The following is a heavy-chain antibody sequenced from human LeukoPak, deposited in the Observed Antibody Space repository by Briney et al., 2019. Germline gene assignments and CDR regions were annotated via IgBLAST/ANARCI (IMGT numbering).Heavy chain of an antibody. CDR2: INHRGST. CDR1: GGSFSAYY. Sequence: PSEPLSLTCAVYGGSFSAYYWSWIRQPPGKGLEWMGEINHRGSTNYNPSLKSRATISVDTSKKQFSLKLSSLTAADTAVYYCARGSCSGGSCYLYNYYHYMDVWGKGTTVTVSS. J-gene: IGHJ6*03. D-gene: IGHD2-15*01. CDR3: ARGSCSGGSCYLYNYYHYMDV. V-gene: IGHV4-34*01.